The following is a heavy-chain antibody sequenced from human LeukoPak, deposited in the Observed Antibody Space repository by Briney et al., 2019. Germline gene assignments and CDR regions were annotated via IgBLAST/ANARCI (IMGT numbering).Heavy chain of an antibody. V-gene: IGHV1-18*01. CDR1: GYTFASYD. J-gene: IGHJ4*02. D-gene: IGHD1-26*01. Sequence: ASVKVSLTASGYTFASYDIIWVRQPPGQGLEWMGWITVYNGNTTYAQKLQGRVTMTTDTSTNTAYMELRSLRSDDTAVYYCARGAGSGSYGSLVYLDYWGQGTLVTVSS. CDR2: ITVYNGNT. CDR3: ARGAGSGSYGSLVYLDY.